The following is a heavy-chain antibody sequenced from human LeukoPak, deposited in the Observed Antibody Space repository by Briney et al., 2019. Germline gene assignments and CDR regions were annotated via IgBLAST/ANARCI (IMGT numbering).Heavy chain of an antibody. V-gene: IGHV3-30-3*01. J-gene: IGHJ3*02. CDR1: GFTFSSYA. D-gene: IGHD5-24*01. CDR3: ARVLRRWLQLGAFDI. Sequence: QPGRSLRLSCAASGFTFSSYAMHWVRQAPGKGLEWVAVISYDGSNKYYADSVKGRFTISRDNSKNTLYLQMNSLRAEDTAVYYCARVLRRWLQLGAFDIWGQGTMVTVSS. CDR2: ISYDGSNK.